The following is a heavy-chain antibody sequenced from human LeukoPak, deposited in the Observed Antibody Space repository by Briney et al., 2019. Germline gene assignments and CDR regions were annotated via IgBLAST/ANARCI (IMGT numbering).Heavy chain of an antibody. Sequence: GGSLLLSCAASGFPFSDYEMNGVRPAPGKGLEWVSYISGSGKTIYYADSVKGRFTISRDNAKNSLSLQMNSLRAEDTALYYCASQLLYYYDDMDVWGKGTTVTVSS. V-gene: IGHV3-48*03. J-gene: IGHJ6*04. CDR3: ASQLLYYYDDMDV. CDR1: GFPFSDYE. D-gene: IGHD2-2*02. CDR2: ISGSGKTI.